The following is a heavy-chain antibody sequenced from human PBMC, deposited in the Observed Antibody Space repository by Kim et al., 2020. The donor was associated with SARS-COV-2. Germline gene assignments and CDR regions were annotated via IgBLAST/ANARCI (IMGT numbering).Heavy chain of an antibody. Sequence: GGSLRLSCAASGFTFSSYGMHWVRQAPGKGLEWVAVISYDGSNKYYADSVKGRFTISRDNSKNTLYLQMNSLRAEDTAVYYCAKPAGSGIYWYFDLWGRGTLVTVSS. CDR2: ISYDGSNK. D-gene: IGHD3-10*01. V-gene: IGHV3-30*18. CDR1: GFTFSSYG. J-gene: IGHJ2*01. CDR3: AKPAGSGIYWYFDL.